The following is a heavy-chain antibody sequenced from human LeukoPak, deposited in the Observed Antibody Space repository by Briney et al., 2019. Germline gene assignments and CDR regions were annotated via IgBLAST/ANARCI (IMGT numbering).Heavy chain of an antibody. Sequence: PGGSLRLSCAASGFTFSSYGMHWVRQAPGKGLEWVAFIRYDGSNKYYADSVKGRFTISRDNSKNTLYLQMNSLRAEDTAVYYCAHSEGWELLAFDIWGQGTMVTVSS. CDR1: GFTFSSYG. V-gene: IGHV3-30*02. J-gene: IGHJ3*02. CDR3: AHSEGWELLAFDI. D-gene: IGHD1-26*01. CDR2: IRYDGSNK.